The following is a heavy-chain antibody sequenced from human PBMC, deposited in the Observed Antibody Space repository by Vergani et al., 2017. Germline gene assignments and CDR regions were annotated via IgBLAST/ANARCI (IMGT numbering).Heavy chain of an antibody. V-gene: IGHV4-59*01. CDR3: AKVITGTAYNWFDP. D-gene: IGHD1-20*01. CDR1: GGSISSYY. CDR2: IYYSGST. J-gene: IGHJ5*02. Sequence: QVQLQESGPGLVKPSETLSLTCTVSGGSISSYYWSWIRQPPGKGLEWIGYIYYSGSTNYNPSLKSRVTISVDTSTNQFSLKLSSVTAADTAVYYCAKVITGTAYNWFDPWGQGTLVTVSS.